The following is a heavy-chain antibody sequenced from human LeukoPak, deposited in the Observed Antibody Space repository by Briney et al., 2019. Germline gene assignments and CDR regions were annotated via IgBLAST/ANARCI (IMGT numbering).Heavy chain of an antibody. V-gene: IGHV1-2*02. CDR2: INPNSGGT. J-gene: IGHJ5*02. CDR1: GYTFTGYY. Sequence: ASVKVSRKASGYTFTGYYMHWVRQAPGQGLEWMGWINPNSGGTNYAQKFQGRVTMTRDTSISTAYMELSRLRSDDTAVYYCARALVVVVAATQPPYNWFDPWGQGTLVTVSS. D-gene: IGHD2-15*01. CDR3: ARALVVVVAATQPPYNWFDP.